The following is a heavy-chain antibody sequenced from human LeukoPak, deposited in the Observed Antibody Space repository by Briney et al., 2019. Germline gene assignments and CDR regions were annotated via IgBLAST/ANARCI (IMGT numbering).Heavy chain of an antibody. Sequence: PGGSLRLSXAASGFTFSSYAMSWVCQAPGKGLEWVSAISGSGGSTYYADSVKGRFTISRDNSKNTLYLQMNSLRAEDTAVYYCAKSKLTSYLFDNWGQGILVTVSS. CDR1: GFTFSSYA. D-gene: IGHD1-26*01. CDR3: AKSKLTSYLFDN. V-gene: IGHV3-23*01. J-gene: IGHJ4*02. CDR2: ISGSGGST.